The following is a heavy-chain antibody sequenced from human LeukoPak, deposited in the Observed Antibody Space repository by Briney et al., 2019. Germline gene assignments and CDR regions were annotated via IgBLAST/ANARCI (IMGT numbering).Heavy chain of an antibody. CDR1: GFTFSSYS. CDR3: AKGGGYNLLWDY. CDR2: ISSSSSYI. J-gene: IGHJ4*02. Sequence: GGSLRLSCAASGFTFSSYSMNWVRQAPGKGLEWVSSISSSSSYIYYADSVKGRFTISRDNAKNSLYLQMNSLRAEDTAVYYCAKGGGYNLLWDYWGQGTLVTVSS. D-gene: IGHD5-24*01. V-gene: IGHV3-21*04.